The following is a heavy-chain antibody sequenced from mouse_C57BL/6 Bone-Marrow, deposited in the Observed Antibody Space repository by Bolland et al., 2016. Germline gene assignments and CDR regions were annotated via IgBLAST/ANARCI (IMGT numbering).Heavy chain of an antibody. V-gene: IGHV5-4*01. CDR3: AKEKKYYGSRYWYFDV. J-gene: IGHJ1*03. CDR2: GSYT. D-gene: IGHD1-1*01. Sequence: GSYTYYPDNVKGRFTISRDNAKNNLYLQMSHLKSEDTAMYYCAKEKKYYGSRYWYFDVWGTG.